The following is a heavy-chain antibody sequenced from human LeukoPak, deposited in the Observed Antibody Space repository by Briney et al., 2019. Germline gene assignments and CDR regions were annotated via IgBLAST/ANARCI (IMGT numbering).Heavy chain of an antibody. Sequence: GGSLRLSCAASGFTFSNAWMSWVRQAPGKGLEWVGRIKSKTDGGTTDYAAPVKGRFTISRDDSKNTLYLQMNSLKTEDTAVYYCTTDVEYGDYGGYYYYGIDVWGQGTTVTVSS. CDR2: IKSKTDGGTT. J-gene: IGHJ6*02. D-gene: IGHD4-17*01. V-gene: IGHV3-15*01. CDR3: TTDVEYGDYGGYYYYGIDV. CDR1: GFTFSNAW.